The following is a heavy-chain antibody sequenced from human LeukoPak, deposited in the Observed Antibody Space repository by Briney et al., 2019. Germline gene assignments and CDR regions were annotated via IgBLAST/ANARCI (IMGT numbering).Heavy chain of an antibody. D-gene: IGHD2-15*01. J-gene: IGHJ4*02. V-gene: IGHV3-7*01. CDR1: GFTFSEYW. Sequence: PGGSLRLSCGASGFTFSEYWMTWVRQAPGRGPEWVANIKGDGSKIYYVDSVKGRFTISRDNDKNSLYLQMDNLRVEDTAVYHCARDGSCFDFWGQGALVTVSS. CDR3: ARDGSCFDF. CDR2: IKGDGSKI.